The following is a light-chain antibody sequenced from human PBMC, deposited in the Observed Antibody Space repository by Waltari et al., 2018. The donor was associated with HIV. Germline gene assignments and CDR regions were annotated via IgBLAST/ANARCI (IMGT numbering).Light chain of an antibody. Sequence: QSVLTQPPSVSGAPGQRVAISCIGSISNIGAGYDVHWYQQIPGAAPKLRIYHNSDRPSGVPDRFSGSKSGTSASLAITGLQAEDEADYYCQSYDSSLSAVFGGGTKLTVL. J-gene: IGLJ2*01. CDR1: ISNIGAGYD. CDR2: HNS. V-gene: IGLV1-40*01. CDR3: QSYDSSLSAV.